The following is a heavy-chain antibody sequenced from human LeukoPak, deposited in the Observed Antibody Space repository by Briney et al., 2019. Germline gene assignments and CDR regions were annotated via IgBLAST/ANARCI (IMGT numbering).Heavy chain of an antibody. V-gene: IGHV3-11*03. CDR3: ARCGTPNNYYGYGVDV. Sequence: GWSLRLSCAATGFKFSAYYMSWSRQAPGKGLEWISYISVSGSYTSYADSVKGRFTISRDNAKNSLYLQMISLRAEDTAVYYCARCGTPNNYYGYGVDVWGQGTTVIVSS. CDR1: GFKFSAYY. CDR2: ISVSGSYT. D-gene: IGHD1-26*01. J-gene: IGHJ6*02.